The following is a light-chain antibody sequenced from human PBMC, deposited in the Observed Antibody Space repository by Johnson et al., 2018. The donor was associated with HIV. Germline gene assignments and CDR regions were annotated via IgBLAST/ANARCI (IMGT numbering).Light chain of an antibody. Sequence: QPVLTQPPSVSAAPGQKVTISCSGSSSNIGINYVSWYQQLPGTAPKLVMHENNKRPSGIPDRFSGSKSGTSATLGITGLQTGDEADYYCGTWDTSLSAYVFGTGTTVTVL. V-gene: IGLV1-51*02. CDR2: ENN. CDR3: GTWDTSLSAYV. J-gene: IGLJ1*01. CDR1: SSNIGINY.